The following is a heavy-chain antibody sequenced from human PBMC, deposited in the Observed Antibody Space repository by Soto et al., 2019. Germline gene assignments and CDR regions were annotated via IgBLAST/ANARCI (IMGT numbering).Heavy chain of an antibody. Sequence: SETLSLTCAVYGGSFSGYYWSWIRQPPGKGLEWIGEINHSGSTNYNPSLKSRVTISVDTSKNQFSLKLSSVTAADTAVYYCARVLGIAAAGTMVDYCGQGTRVTVSS. CDR1: GGSFSGYY. CDR3: ARVLGIAAAGTMVDY. J-gene: IGHJ4*02. V-gene: IGHV4-34*01. CDR2: INHSGST. D-gene: IGHD6-13*01.